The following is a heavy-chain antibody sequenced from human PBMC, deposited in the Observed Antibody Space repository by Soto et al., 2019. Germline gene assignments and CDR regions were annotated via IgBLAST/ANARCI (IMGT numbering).Heavy chain of an antibody. CDR2: ITPLFRTP. CDR3: AWQSRDTPMVPFSH. Sequence: QVHLEQSGADVRKPGSSVRVSCKASGGTADRFAISWVRQAPGEGLEWMGGITPLFRTPHYAQKFQGRVNITADGSSNATYMDLGSLTFDDTAVYYCAWQSRDTPMVPFSHWGLGTLVTVSS. CDR1: GGTADRFA. V-gene: IGHV1-69*01. D-gene: IGHD2-15*01. J-gene: IGHJ4*02.